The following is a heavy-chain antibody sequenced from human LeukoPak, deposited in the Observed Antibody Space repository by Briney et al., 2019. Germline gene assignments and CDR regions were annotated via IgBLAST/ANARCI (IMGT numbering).Heavy chain of an antibody. Sequence: GGSLRLSCAASGFTFRNYVIHWVRQAPGKGLEWVAVISYDGSNKYYADSVKGRFTISRDNSKNTLFLEMNSLRAEDTAVYYCAKALTSGWYLDAFNIWGQGTMVTVSS. D-gene: IGHD6-19*01. CDR2: ISYDGSNK. CDR1: GFTFRNYV. V-gene: IGHV3-30*18. J-gene: IGHJ3*02. CDR3: AKALTSGWYLDAFNI.